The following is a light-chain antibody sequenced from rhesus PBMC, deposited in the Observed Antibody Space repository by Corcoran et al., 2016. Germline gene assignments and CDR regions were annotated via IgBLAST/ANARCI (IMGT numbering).Light chain of an antibody. Sequence: DIQMTQSPSSLSASVGDTVTIACRTSQDISNYLNWFQQKPGKAPKLLISSATTLQSGVPSRFSGSGSGTEITLTISSLQPEDFATYYCQQYKSYPYSFGQGTKVEIK. CDR1: QDISNY. CDR2: SAT. J-gene: IGKJ2*01. V-gene: IGKV1-28*02. CDR3: QQYKSYPYS.